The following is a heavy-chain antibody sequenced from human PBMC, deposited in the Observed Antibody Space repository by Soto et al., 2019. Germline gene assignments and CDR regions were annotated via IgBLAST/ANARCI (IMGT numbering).Heavy chain of an antibody. D-gene: IGHD2-15*01. V-gene: IGHV3-21*01. CDR2: ISSSSSYI. J-gene: IGHJ4*02. Sequence: EVQLVESGGGLVKPGGSLRLSCAASGFTFSSYSMNWVRQAPGKGLEWVSSISSSSSYIYYADSVKGRFTTSRDNARNMLYLQMNSLRDEDSALYYCVTGWSEYWGQGTLVTVSS. CDR1: GFTFSSYS. CDR3: VTGWSEY.